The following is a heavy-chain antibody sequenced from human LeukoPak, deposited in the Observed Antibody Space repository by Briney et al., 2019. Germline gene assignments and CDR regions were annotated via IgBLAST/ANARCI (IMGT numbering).Heavy chain of an antibody. CDR2: ISSLSGTI. CDR3: ARDQGGAVSY. J-gene: IGHJ4*02. Sequence: PGGSLRLSCAVSGLNFRSYSMNWVRQAPGKGLEWVSYISSLSGTIYYADSVEGRFTISRDNAKNSLYLQMNSLRDEDTATYYCARDQGGAVSYWGQGTLVIVSS. D-gene: IGHD3-16*01. V-gene: IGHV3-48*02. CDR1: GLNFRSYS.